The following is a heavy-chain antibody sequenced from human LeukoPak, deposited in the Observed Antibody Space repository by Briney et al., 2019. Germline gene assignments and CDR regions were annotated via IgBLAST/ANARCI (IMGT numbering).Heavy chain of an antibody. J-gene: IGHJ4*02. CDR2: IYYSGST. CDR1: GGSISDIINY. D-gene: IGHD3-9*01. CDR3: ARGEVLGEYYDILTAQDYFDY. Sequence: SETLSLTCTVSGGSISDIINYWGWIRQPPGKGLEWIGSIYYSGSTSYNPSLKSRVTISVDTSKNQFSLKLSSVTAADTAVYYCARGEVLGEYYDILTAQDYFDYWGQGTLVTVSS. V-gene: IGHV4-39*07.